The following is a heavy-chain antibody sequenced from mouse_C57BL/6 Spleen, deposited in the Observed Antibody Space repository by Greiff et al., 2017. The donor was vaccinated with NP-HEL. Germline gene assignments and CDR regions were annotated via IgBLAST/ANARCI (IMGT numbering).Heavy chain of an antibody. D-gene: IGHD3-2*02. CDR3: ARRTAQATLFDY. J-gene: IGHJ2*01. CDR1: GYTFTSYW. CDR2: IYPSDSET. Sequence: QVQLQQPGAELVRPGSSVKLSCKASGYTFTSYWLDWVKQRPGQGLEWIGNIYPSDSETHYNQKFKDKATLTVDKSSSTAYMQLSSLTSEDSAVYYCARRTAQATLFDYWGQGTTLTVSS. V-gene: IGHV1-61*01.